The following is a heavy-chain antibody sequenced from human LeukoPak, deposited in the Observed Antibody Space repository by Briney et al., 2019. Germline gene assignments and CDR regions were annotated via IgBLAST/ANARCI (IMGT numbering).Heavy chain of an antibody. D-gene: IGHD6-19*01. CDR1: GYTFTVYY. CDR2: INPNSGGT. Sequence: ASVKVSCKASGYTFTVYYMHWVRQAPGQGLEWMGWINPNSGGTSYAQKFQGRVTMTRDTSISTAYMELSRLRSDDTAVYYCATGYSSTNFDYWGQGTLVTVSS. J-gene: IGHJ4*02. CDR3: ATGYSSTNFDY. V-gene: IGHV1-2*02.